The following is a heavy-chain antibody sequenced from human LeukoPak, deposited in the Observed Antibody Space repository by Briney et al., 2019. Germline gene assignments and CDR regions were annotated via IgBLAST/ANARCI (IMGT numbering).Heavy chain of an antibody. CDR1: AGSLSTNSYY. J-gene: IGHJ3*02. Sequence: PSETLSLTCTVSAGSLSTNSYYWGWVRQPPGKGLEWLGSVSYIGNTYYSPSLKSRVTLSVDTSKNQFSLRLTSVTAADTATYYCARVRIIVGAADAFDIWGQGTLVAVSS. V-gene: IGHV4-39*01. CDR2: VSYIGNT. CDR3: ARVRIIVGAADAFDI. D-gene: IGHD1-26*01.